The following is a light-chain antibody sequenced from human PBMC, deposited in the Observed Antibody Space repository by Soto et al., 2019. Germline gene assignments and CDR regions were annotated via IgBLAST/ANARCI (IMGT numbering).Light chain of an antibody. CDR1: QSVSSN. V-gene: IGKV3-20*01. CDR2: DAS. Sequence: EIVMTQSPATLSAPPGERATLSSRASQSVSSNLAWYQQKRGQAPRLLIHDASSRASGVPVRFSGSGSGTDFTLTISRLEPEDFALYYCQQYGGSPITFGLGTKVDIK. CDR3: QQYGGSPIT. J-gene: IGKJ1*01.